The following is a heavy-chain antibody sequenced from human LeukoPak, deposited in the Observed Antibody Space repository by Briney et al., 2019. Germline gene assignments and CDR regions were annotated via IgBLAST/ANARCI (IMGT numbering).Heavy chain of an antibody. CDR1: GYTFTSYG. CDR2: IIPILGIA. J-gene: IGHJ3*02. Sequence: SVKVSCKASGYTFTSYGISWVRQAPGQGLEWMGRIIPILGIANYAQKFQGRVTITADKSTSTAYMELSSLRSEDTAVYYCARSRFPLDAFDIWGQGTMVTVSS. CDR3: ARSRFPLDAFDI. D-gene: IGHD3-10*01. V-gene: IGHV1-69*04.